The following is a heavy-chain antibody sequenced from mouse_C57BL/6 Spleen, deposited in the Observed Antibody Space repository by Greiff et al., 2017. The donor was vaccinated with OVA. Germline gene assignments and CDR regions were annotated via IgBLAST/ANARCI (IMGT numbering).Heavy chain of an antibody. Sequence: QVQLKQPGAELVRPGSSVKLSCKASGYTFTSYWMHWVKQRPIQGLEWIGNIDPSDSETHYNQKFKDKATLTVDKSSSTAYMQLSSLTSEDSAVYYCAREAYYYGSSYPFDYWGQGTTLTVSS. J-gene: IGHJ2*01. D-gene: IGHD1-1*01. CDR2: IDPSDSET. CDR1: GYTFTSYW. CDR3: AREAYYYGSSYPFDY. V-gene: IGHV1-52*01.